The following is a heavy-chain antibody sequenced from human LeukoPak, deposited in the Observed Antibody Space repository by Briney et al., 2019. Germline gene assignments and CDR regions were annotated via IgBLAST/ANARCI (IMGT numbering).Heavy chain of an antibody. V-gene: IGHV1-18*04. Sequence: ASVKVSCKASGYTFISYGISWVRQAPGQGLEGMGWISAYNGNTNYAQKLQGRVTVTTDTSTSTAYMELRSLGSDDTAVYYCARDMVVAATTEGYGMDVWGKGTTVTVSS. CDR3: ARDMVVAATTEGYGMDV. J-gene: IGHJ6*04. CDR1: GYTFISYG. CDR2: ISAYNGNT. D-gene: IGHD2-15*01.